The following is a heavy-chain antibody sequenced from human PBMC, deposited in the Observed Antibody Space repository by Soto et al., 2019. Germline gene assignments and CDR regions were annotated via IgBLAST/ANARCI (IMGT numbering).Heavy chain of an antibody. CDR2: IYSGGST. CDR1: GFTVSSNY. CDR3: ARGLENCSGGSCPYYYYYYMDV. Sequence: GGSLRLSCAASGFTVSSNYMSWVRQAPGKGLEWVSVIYSGGSTYYADSVKGRFTISRHNSKNTLYLQMNSLGAEDTAVYYCARGLENCSGGSCPYYYYYYMDVWGKGTTVTVSS. V-gene: IGHV3-53*04. D-gene: IGHD2-15*01. J-gene: IGHJ6*03.